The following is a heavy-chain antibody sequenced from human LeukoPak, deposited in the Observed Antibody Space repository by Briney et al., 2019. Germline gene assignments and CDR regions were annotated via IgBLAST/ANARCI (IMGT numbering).Heavy chain of an antibody. CDR2: IYYSGNT. CDR3: ARQSKGIIVITDFQH. Sequence: SETLSLTCTVSGGSISSGGYYWSWIRQHPGKGLEWIGSIYYSGNTYYSPSLKSRVTISVDTSKNQFSLKLSSVTAADTAVYYCARQSKGIIVITDFQHWGQGTLVTVSS. CDR1: GGSISSGGYY. D-gene: IGHD3-22*01. J-gene: IGHJ1*01. V-gene: IGHV4-39*01.